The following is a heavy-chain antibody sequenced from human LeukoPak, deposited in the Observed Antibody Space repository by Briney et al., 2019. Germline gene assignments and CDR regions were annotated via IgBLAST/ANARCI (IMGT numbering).Heavy chain of an antibody. D-gene: IGHD5-18*01. J-gene: IGHJ4*02. V-gene: IGHV3-30-3*01. CDR2: ISYDGSNK. CDR3: AREGYSYTIDY. CDR1: GFTFSSYA. Sequence: GGSLRLSCAASGFTFSSYAMHWVRQAPGKGLEWVAVISYDGSNKYYADSVKGRFTISRDNSKNTLYLQMNSLRAEDTAVYYCAREGYSYTIDYWGQGNLVTVSS.